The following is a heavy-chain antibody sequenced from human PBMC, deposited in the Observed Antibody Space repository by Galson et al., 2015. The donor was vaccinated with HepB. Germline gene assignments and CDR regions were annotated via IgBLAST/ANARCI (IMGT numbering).Heavy chain of an antibody. CDR1: GFTFSSYA. D-gene: IGHD3-10*01. V-gene: IGHV3-23*01. J-gene: IGHJ4*02. CDR3: AKDRFSMVQGVIMN. CDR2: ISGSGSST. Sequence: SLRLSCAASGFTFSSYAMSWVRQAPGKGLEWVSAISGSGSSTYYADSVKGRFTISKDSSKNTLYLQMNSLRAEDTAVYYYAKDRFSMVQGVIMNWGQGTPVTVSS.